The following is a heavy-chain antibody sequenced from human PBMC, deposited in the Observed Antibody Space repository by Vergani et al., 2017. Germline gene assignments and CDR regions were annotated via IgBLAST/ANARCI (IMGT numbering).Heavy chain of an antibody. CDR3: ARHDRDCGGYYYYYYRDG. D-gene: IGHD2-21*02. CDR2: IYYSGST. Sequence: QLQLQESGPGLVKPSETLSLTCTVSGGSISSSSYYWGWIRQPPGKGLEWIGSIYYSGSTYYNPSLRSRVTISVDTSKNPCSLKLSSVTAAVTAVYYCARHDRDCGGYYYYYYRDGWGRGTTVTVS. CDR1: GGSISSSSYY. V-gene: IGHV4-39*01. J-gene: IGHJ6*03.